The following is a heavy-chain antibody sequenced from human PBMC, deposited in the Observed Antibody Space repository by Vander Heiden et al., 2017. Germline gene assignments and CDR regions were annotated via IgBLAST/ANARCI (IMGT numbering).Heavy chain of an antibody. J-gene: IGHJ6*02. D-gene: IGHD5-12*01. CDR1: GGTFTNYA. V-gene: IGHV1-69*01. Sequence: QVQLVQSGAEVKKPGSSVKVSCKISGGTFTNYALSWVRQAPGQGLEWMGEVIPMYGTANYAQKFQGRVTIIVDESTNTAYMDLSSLRSEDTAMYYCARTYSAHDHKTIYFYCAMDVWGQGTTVTVSS. CDR2: VIPMYGTA. CDR3: ARTYSAHDHKTIYFYCAMDV.